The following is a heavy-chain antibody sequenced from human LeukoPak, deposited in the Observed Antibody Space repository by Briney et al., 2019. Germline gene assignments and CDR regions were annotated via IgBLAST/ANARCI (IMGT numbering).Heavy chain of an antibody. V-gene: IGHV1-2*02. Sequence: ASVKVSCKASGYTFTGYYMHWVRQAPGQGLEWTGWINPNSGGTNYAQKFQGRVTMTRDTSISTAYMELSRLRSDDTAVYYCARALYDSSGFDYWGQGTLVTVSS. CDR3: ARALYDSSGFDY. D-gene: IGHD3-22*01. CDR2: INPNSGGT. J-gene: IGHJ4*02. CDR1: GYTFTGYY.